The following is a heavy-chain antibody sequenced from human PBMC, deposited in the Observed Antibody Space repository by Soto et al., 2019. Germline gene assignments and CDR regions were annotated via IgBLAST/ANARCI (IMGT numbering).Heavy chain of an antibody. CDR1: SGSISRSYYY. J-gene: IGHJ6*02. Sequence: PSETLSLTCTVSSGSISRSYYYWGWIRQPPGKGLEWVGSIYYSGTTYYSPSLKSRITISVDTSKNQFSLKLSSVTAADTAVYYCARGWWEREGYVMDVWGQGTKVTVSS. CDR3: ARGWWEREGYVMDV. D-gene: IGHD1-26*01. CDR2: IYYSGTT. V-gene: IGHV4-39*01.